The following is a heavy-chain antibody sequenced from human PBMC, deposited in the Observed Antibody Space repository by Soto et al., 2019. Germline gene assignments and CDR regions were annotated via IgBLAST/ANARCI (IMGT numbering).Heavy chain of an antibody. Sequence: GGSLRLSCAASGFTFSSYWMSWVRQAPGKGLEWVANIKQDGSEKYYVDSVKGRFTISRDNAKNSLYLQMNSLRAEDTAVYYCARGIRDYYGSGSYYNWFDPWGQGTLVTVSS. CDR3: ARGIRDYYGSGSYYNWFDP. CDR1: GFTFSSYW. J-gene: IGHJ5*02. D-gene: IGHD3-10*01. V-gene: IGHV3-7*01. CDR2: IKQDGSEK.